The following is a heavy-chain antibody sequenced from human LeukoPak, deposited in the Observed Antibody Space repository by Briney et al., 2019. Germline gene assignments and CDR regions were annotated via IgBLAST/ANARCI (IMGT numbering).Heavy chain of an antibody. J-gene: IGHJ4*02. CDR1: GGSFSGYY. Sequence: SETLSLTCAVYGGSFSGYYWSWIRQPPGKGLEWIGEINHSGSTNYNPSLKSRVTISVDTSKNQFSLKLSSVTAADTAVYYCARRGLKYDSSGYYYRTFDYWGQGTLVTVSS. CDR2: INHSGST. CDR3: ARRGLKYDSSGYYYRTFDY. D-gene: IGHD3-22*01. V-gene: IGHV4-34*01.